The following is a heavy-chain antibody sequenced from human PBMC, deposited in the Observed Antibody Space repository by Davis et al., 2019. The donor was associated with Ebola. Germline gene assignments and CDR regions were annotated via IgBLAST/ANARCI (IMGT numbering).Heavy chain of an antibody. Sequence: PGGSLGLSCAASGFTFSSDWMSWVRQAPGKGPEWVANIKGDGSEKYYGNSLKGRFTISRDNAKNSLYLQMNSLRAEDTAVYYCAREKKTVSGTYRTFDYWGQGTLVTVSS. CDR1: GFTFSSDW. CDR3: AREKKTVSGTYRTFDY. CDR2: IKGDGSEK. V-gene: IGHV3-7*01. J-gene: IGHJ4*02. D-gene: IGHD1-26*01.